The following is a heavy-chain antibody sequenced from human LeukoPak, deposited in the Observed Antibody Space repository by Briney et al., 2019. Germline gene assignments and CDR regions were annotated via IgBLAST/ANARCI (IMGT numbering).Heavy chain of an antibody. CDR1: GGSISSSY. CDR3: AKEGLNIATRDFFDS. D-gene: IGHD6-6*01. CDR2: ISNSGGST. J-gene: IGHJ4*02. Sequence: PSGTLSLTCAVSGGSISSSYWWSWVRQPPGKGLEWVSQISNSGGSTYYADSVKGRFTISRDNSKNTLYLQMNSLRAEDTAVYYCAKEGLNIATRDFFDSWGQGTLVTVSS. V-gene: IGHV3-23*01.